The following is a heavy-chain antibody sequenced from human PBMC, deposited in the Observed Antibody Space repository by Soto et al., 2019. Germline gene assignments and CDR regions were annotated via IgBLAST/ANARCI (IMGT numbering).Heavy chain of an antibody. Sequence: GGSLRLSCAASGFTFSSYSMNWVRQAPGKGLEWVSSISSSSYIYYADSVKGRFTISRDNAKNSQYLQMNSLRAEDTAVYYCAGGADTYNWNYFDYWGQGTLVTVSS. CDR3: AGGADTYNWNYFDY. CDR2: ISSSSYI. D-gene: IGHD1-20*01. V-gene: IGHV3-21*01. CDR1: GFTFSSYS. J-gene: IGHJ4*02.